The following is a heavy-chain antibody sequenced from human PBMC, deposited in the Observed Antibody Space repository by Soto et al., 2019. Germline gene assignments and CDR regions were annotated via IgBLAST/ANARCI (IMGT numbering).Heavy chain of an antibody. CDR2: IYYSGST. D-gene: IGHD3-3*01. Sequence: SVTLSLTCTVSGGSISSYYWSWIRQPPGKGLEWIGYIYYSGSTNYNPSLKSRVTISVDTSKNQFSLKLSSVTAADTAVYYCARDGYDFWSGFDYWGQGTLVTVSS. CDR1: GGSISSYY. CDR3: ARDGYDFWSGFDY. J-gene: IGHJ4*02. V-gene: IGHV4-59*01.